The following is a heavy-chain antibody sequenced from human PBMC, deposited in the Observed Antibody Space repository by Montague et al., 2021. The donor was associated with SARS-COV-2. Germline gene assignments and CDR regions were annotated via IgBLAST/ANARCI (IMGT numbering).Heavy chain of an antibody. J-gene: IGHJ6*02. CDR1: GGSISSGGYY. CDR3: ARGVDWLSHYYYYGMDV. Sequence: TLSLTCTVSGGSISSGGYYWSWIRQHPGKGLEWIGYIYYSGSTYYNPSLKSRVTISADTSKNQFSLKLSSVTAADTAVYYCARGVDWLSHYYYYGMDVWGQGTTVTVSS. D-gene: IGHD3-9*01. CDR2: IYYSGST. V-gene: IGHV4-31*03.